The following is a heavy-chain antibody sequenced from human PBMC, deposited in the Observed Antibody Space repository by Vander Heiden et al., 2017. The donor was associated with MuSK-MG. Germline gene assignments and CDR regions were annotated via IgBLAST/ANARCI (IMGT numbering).Heavy chain of an antibody. J-gene: IGHJ4*01. D-gene: IGHD3-9*01. CDR3: ARRPRVYDILIGYYPGTYDY. CDR2: IYYSVST. V-gene: IGHV4-31*03. CDR1: CRSRCSGGFI. Sequence: QVLLHESGPALVKPSQPLFLTCTVSCRSRCSGGFIRGWLRQHPGKGLEWIGYIYYSVSTYYNPSPKSRVTISVDASKNQFSLKLGSVTAADTAVYYCARRPRVYDILIGYYPGTYDYWGDGTLVADAS.